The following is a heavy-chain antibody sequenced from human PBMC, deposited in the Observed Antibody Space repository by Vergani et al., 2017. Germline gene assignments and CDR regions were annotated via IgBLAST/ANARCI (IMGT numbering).Heavy chain of an antibody. CDR3: ARGVPCGSNSYYYYYGMDV. D-gene: IGHD4-23*01. CDR2: IIPILGIA. V-gene: IGHV1-69*02. Sequence: QVQLVQSGAEVKKPGSSVKVSCKASGGTFSSYTISWVRQAPGQGLEWMGRIIPILGIANYAQKFQGRVTITADKSTSTAYMELSSLRSEDTAVYYCARGVPCGSNSYYYYYGMDVWGQGTTVTVSS. J-gene: IGHJ6*02. CDR1: GGTFSSYT.